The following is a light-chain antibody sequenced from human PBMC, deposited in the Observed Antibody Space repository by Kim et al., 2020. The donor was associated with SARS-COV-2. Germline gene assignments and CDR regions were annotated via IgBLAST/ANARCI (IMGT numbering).Light chain of an antibody. Sequence: EIVLTQSPGTLSLSPGERATLSCRASQSVSSSYLAWYQQKPGQAPRLLIYGASSRATGIPDRFSGSGSGTDFTLTISRLEPEDFAVYYCQQYGSSTWTFGQGPRWISN. CDR3: QQYGSSTWT. V-gene: IGKV3-20*01. CDR1: QSVSSSY. CDR2: GAS. J-gene: IGKJ1*01.